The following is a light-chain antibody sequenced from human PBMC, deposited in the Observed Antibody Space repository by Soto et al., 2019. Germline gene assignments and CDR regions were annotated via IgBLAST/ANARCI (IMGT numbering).Light chain of an antibody. Sequence: EIVLTQSPGTLSLSPGERATLSCRASQSVSSIDLAWYQQKPGQAPRLLIYGASGRATGIPDRFSGSGSGTDFTLTISRLEPEDFAVYYCQQYGSSPMYTFGQGTKLEIK. CDR2: GAS. J-gene: IGKJ2*01. CDR3: QQYGSSPMYT. CDR1: QSVSSID. V-gene: IGKV3-20*01.